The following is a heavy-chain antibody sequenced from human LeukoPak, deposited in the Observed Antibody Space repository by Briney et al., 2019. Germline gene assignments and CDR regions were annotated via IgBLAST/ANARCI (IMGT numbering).Heavy chain of an antibody. CDR3: ARDRQGIAAAGTRFDY. Sequence: RRASVKVSCKASGYTFTSYGISWVRQAPGQGLEWMGWISAYNGNTNYAQKLQGRVTMTTDTSTSTAYMELRSLRSDDTAVYYCARDRQGIAAAGTRFDYWGQGTLVTVSS. CDR2: ISAYNGNT. CDR1: GYTFTSYG. J-gene: IGHJ4*02. D-gene: IGHD6-13*01. V-gene: IGHV1-18*01.